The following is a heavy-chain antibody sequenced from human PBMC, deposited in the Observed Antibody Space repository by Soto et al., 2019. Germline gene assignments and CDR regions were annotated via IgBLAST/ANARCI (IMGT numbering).Heavy chain of an antibody. CDR2: IYYSGST. V-gene: IGHV4-31*03. CDR3: ARELRGYSSGWPGALFDY. CDR1: GGSISSGGYY. J-gene: IGHJ4*02. D-gene: IGHD6-19*01. Sequence: SETLSLTCTVSGGSISSGGYYWSWIRQHPGKGLEWIGYIYYSGSTYYNPSLKSRVTISVDTSKNQFSLKLSSVTAADTAVYYCARELRGYSSGWPGALFDYWGQGTMVTLSS.